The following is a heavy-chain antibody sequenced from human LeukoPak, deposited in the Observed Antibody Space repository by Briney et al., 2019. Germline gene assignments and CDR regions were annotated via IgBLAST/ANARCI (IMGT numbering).Heavy chain of an antibody. CDR2: FYYSGST. CDR3: ARSAAGDLVFDY. Sequence: SSETLSLTCTVSGGSISSYYWSWIRQPPGKGLEWIGYFYYSGSTNYNPSLKSQVTMSVDTSKNQFSLKLSSVTAADTAVYYCARSAAGDLVFDYWGQGTLVTVSS. CDR1: GGSISSYY. V-gene: IGHV4-59*08. J-gene: IGHJ4*02. D-gene: IGHD6-13*01.